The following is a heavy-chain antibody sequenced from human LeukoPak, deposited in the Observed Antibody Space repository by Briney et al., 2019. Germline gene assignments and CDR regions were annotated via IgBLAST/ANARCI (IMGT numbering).Heavy chain of an antibody. CDR2: VNNDGSTT. Sequence: GGSLRLSCAASGYTFSSYWMHWVRQAPGKGLVWVSRVNNDGSTTSYADSVRGRFTISRDNTKNTLYLQMNSLRAEDTAVYFCLAAAGTIGWGQGTLVTVSS. J-gene: IGHJ4*02. V-gene: IGHV3-74*01. CDR3: LAAAGTIG. D-gene: IGHD6-13*01. CDR1: GYTFSSYW.